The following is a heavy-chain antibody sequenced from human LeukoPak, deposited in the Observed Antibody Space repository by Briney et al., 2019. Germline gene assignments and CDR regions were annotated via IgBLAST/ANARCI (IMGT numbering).Heavy chain of an antibody. V-gene: IGHV4-39*07. Sequence: SETLSLTCSVSGGSIFRSLSYWGWIRQPPGKGLEWIGEIYHSGSTNYSPSLKSRLTISVDKSKNQFSLNMSFVTAADTAVYYCARAYSGYDLGFDYWGQGTLVTVSS. CDR3: ARAYSGYDLGFDY. D-gene: IGHD5-12*01. CDR1: GGSIFRSLSY. J-gene: IGHJ4*02. CDR2: IYHSGST.